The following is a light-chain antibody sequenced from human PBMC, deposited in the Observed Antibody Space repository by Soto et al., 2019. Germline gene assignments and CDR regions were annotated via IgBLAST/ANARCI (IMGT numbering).Light chain of an antibody. CDR1: TSNIGINT. CDR3: AAWDVSLKGFV. Sequence: QSALTQPPSASGTPGQRIIISCSGSTSNIGINTVNWYQQLPGTAPQLLISDNHRRPSGVPDRFSGSKSGTSASLAISGLQSEDEATYFCAAWDVSLKGFVFGTGTKVTVL. J-gene: IGLJ1*01. CDR2: DNH. V-gene: IGLV1-44*01.